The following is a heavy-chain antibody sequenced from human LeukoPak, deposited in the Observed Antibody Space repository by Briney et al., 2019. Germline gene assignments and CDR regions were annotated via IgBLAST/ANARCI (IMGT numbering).Heavy chain of an antibody. V-gene: IGHV3-66*02. CDR3: AKDDSRTAYSSSSAAFDY. CDR1: GFTVSSNY. CDR2: IYSGGST. J-gene: IGHJ4*02. Sequence: GGSLRLSCAASGFTVSSNYMSWVRQAPGKGLEWVSVIYSGGSTYYADSVKGRFTISRDNSKNTLYLQMNSLRAEDTAVYYCAKDDSRTAYSSSSAAFDYWGQGTLVTVSS. D-gene: IGHD6-6*01.